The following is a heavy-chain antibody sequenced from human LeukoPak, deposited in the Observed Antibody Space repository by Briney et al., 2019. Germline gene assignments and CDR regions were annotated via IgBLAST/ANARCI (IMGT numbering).Heavy chain of an antibody. CDR3: TRDEFIAVGGKGYYYGMEV. J-gene: IGHJ6*01. CDR2: ISAYNGNT. D-gene: IGHD6-19*01. CDR1: AYTFTTYS. V-gene: IGHV1-18*01. Sequence: ASVTVSCKATAYTFTTYSSSWLRQTPGQGLDGMGWISAYNGNTNYAQKLQGRVTMTTDTSTSTAYMELRSLRSDDTSVYYCTRDEFIAVGGKGYYYGMEVWGQGTTVIAS.